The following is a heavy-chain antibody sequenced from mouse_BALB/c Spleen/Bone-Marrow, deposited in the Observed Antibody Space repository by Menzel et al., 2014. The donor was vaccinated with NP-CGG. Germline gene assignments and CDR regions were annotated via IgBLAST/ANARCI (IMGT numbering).Heavy chain of an antibody. J-gene: IGHJ3*01. CDR1: GFNIKDTY. CDR3: AFYYYGSSLFAY. D-gene: IGHD1-1*01. CDR2: IDPANGNT. Sequence: EVQLQQSGAELVKPGASVKLSCTASGFNIKDTYMHWVKQRPEQGLEWIGRIDPANGNTKYDPKFQGKATITADTSSNTAYLQPSSLTSEDSAVYYCAFYYYGSSLFAYWGQGTPVTVSA. V-gene: IGHV14-3*02.